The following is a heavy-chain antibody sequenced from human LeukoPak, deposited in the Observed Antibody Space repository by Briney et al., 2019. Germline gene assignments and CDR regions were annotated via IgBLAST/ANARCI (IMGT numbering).Heavy chain of an antibody. CDR2: ISYDGSNK. Sequence: GGSLRLSCAASGFTFSSYAMHWVRQAPGKGLEWVAVISYDGSNKYYADSVKGRFTISRDNSKNTLYLQMNSLRAEDTAVYYCAKDHRDLTLGYWGQGTLVTVSS. CDR1: GFTFSSYA. V-gene: IGHV3-30*04. J-gene: IGHJ4*02. CDR3: AKDHRDLTLGY. D-gene: IGHD4/OR15-4a*01.